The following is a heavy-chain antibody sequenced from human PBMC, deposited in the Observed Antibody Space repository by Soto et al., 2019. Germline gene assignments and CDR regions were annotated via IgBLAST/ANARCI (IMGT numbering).Heavy chain of an antibody. J-gene: IGHJ4*02. CDR1: GGSISGYY. V-gene: IGHV4-4*07. CDR2: IYTSGST. Sequence: SETLSLTCTVSGGSISGYYWSWIRQPAGKGLEWIGRIYTSGSTNYNPSLKSRVTISVDTSKNQFSLKLSSVTAADTAVYYCARGQSYGQYYTHYYFDYWGQGTLVTVSS. D-gene: IGHD5-18*01. CDR3: ARGQSYGQYYTHYYFDY.